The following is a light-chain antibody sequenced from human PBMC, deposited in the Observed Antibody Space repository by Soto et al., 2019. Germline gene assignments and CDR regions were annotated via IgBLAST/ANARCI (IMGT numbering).Light chain of an antibody. Sequence: EIALTQSPATLSLSPGERATLSCRASQSVHNYLAWYQQKPGQAPRLLIYHADKRATGVPSRWSGGGSGRDFIPLITSRVPEDFAVYYCQQCTDWSLRTFGGGTKVDIK. CDR2: HAD. V-gene: IGKV3-11*02. J-gene: IGKJ4*01. CDR3: QQCTDWSLRT. CDR1: QSVHNY.